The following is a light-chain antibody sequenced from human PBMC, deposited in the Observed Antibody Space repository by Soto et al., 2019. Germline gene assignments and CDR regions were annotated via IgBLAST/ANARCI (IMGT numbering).Light chain of an antibody. CDR1: QSVLYRSNNKNY. CDR3: QQYYSSPLT. J-gene: IGKJ1*01. Sequence: DIVMTQSPDSLAVSLGERATINCKSSQSVLYRSNNKNYLAWYQQKPGQPPKLLIYWASTRESGVPDRFSGSGSGTDFTLTISSLQAEDVAVYYCQQYYSSPLTFGQGPRWKSN. V-gene: IGKV4-1*01. CDR2: WAS.